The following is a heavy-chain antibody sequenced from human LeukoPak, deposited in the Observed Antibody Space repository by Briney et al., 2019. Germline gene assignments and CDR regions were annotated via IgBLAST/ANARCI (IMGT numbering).Heavy chain of an antibody. D-gene: IGHD3-3*01. CDR3: ARAQITIFGVVIIPYFDY. Sequence: ASVKVSRKASGYTFTSYGISWVRQAPGQGLEWMGWISAYNGNTNNAQKLQGRVTMTTDTSTSTAYMELRSLRSDDTAVYYCARAQITIFGVVIIPYFDYWGQGTLVTVSS. CDR1: GYTFTSYG. CDR2: ISAYNGNT. V-gene: IGHV1-18*01. J-gene: IGHJ4*02.